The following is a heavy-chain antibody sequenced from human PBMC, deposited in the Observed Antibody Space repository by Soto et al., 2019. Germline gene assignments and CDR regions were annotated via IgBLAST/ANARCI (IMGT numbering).Heavy chain of an antibody. CDR1: GGSISSSSYY. CDR3: ARYKSYGYYYFDY. CDR2: IFYSGST. J-gene: IGHJ4*02. Sequence: PSETLSLTCTVSGGSISSSSYYWGWIRQPPGKGLEWIGSIFYSGSTYYNPSLKSRVTISVDTSKNQFSLKLSSVTAADTAVYYCARYKSYGYYYFDYWGQGTLVTVSS. V-gene: IGHV4-39*07. D-gene: IGHD5-18*01.